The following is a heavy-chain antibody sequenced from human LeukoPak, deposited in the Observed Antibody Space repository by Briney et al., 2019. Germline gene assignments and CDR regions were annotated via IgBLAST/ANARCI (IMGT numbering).Heavy chain of an antibody. D-gene: IGHD1-20*01. J-gene: IGHJ2*01. CDR3: ARRNWNYWYFDL. CDR2: IYSSGSN. CDR1: GFSISSFY. V-gene: IGHV4-4*07. Sequence: PSETLSLTCTASGFSISSFYWSWIRQPPGKGLEWIGRIYSSGSNNYNPSLNSRVTMSDDTYKNQFSLKLSSGTAADTAVYYCARRNWNYWYFDLWGRGTLVTVS.